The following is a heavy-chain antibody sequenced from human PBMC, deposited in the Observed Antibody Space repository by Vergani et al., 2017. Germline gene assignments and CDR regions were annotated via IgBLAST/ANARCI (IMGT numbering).Heavy chain of an antibody. CDR3: AKDIDQALETGGQFDY. V-gene: IGHV1-69*01. CDR1: GGTFSSYG. D-gene: IGHD4-23*01. Sequence: QVQLVQSGAEVKKPGASVKVSCKVSGGTFSSYGISWVRQAPGQGLEWMGGSIPIFGTANYAQKFLGRVTIIADESMSTAYMELSSLRYEDTAVYYCAKDIDQALETGGQFDYWGQGTLVTVSS. CDR2: SIPIFGTA. J-gene: IGHJ4*02.